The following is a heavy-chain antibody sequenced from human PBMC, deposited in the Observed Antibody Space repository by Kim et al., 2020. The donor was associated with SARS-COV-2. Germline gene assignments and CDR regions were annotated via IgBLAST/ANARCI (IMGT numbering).Heavy chain of an antibody. Sequence: SVKVSCKASGGTFSSYGISWVRQAPGQGLEWMGGIIPIFGTANYAQKFQGRVTITADESTSTAYTELSSLRSEDTAGYYCESWEGPGGDSTLEGAFDIWGQGTMLTVSS. D-gene: IGHD2-21*02. J-gene: IGHJ3*02. V-gene: IGHV1-69*13. CDR1: GGTFSSYG. CDR2: IIPIFGTA. CDR3: ESWEGPGGDSTLEGAFDI.